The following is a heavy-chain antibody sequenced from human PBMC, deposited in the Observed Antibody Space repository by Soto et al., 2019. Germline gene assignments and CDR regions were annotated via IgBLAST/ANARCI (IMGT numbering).Heavy chain of an antibody. J-gene: IGHJ3*02. Sequence: SETLSLTCTVSGGSISSGYYYWSWIRQPPGKGLEWIGYIYSSGSTYYNPSLKSRLTISPDTSKSQFSLKLSSVTAADTAVYYCARAKSRDTGLVDAFDIWGQGTMVT. CDR3: ARAKSRDTGLVDAFDI. V-gene: IGHV4-30-4*01. D-gene: IGHD5-18*01. CDR1: GGSISSGYYY. CDR2: IYSSGST.